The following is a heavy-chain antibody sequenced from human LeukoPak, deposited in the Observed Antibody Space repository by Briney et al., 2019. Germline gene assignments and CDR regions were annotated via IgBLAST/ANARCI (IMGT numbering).Heavy chain of an antibody. V-gene: IGHV4-30-2*01. J-gene: IGHJ3*02. D-gene: IGHD1-7*01. CDR2: THHSGTT. CDR3: ARNNSNYAAFDI. CDR1: GGSVNDGGFS. Sequence: PSETLSLTCTVSGGSVNDGGFSWSWIRQPLGKGREWIGYTHHSGTTYYNPSLGGRVTMSVDTSKNHFSLKLTSATAADTAVYFCARNNSNYAAFDIWGQGTMVTVSS.